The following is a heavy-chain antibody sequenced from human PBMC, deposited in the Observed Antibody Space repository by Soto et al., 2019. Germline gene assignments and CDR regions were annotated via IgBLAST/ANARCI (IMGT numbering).Heavy chain of an antibody. CDR2: ISPSSDTI. D-gene: IGHD2-21*01. V-gene: IGHV3-48*02. Sequence: EVQLVESGGGLVQPGGSLRLSCAASGFTFNSYHMNWVRQAPGKGLEWVTYISPSSDTIYYTGSVKGRFTISRDNVKNSLFLQMNSLRDEDTAVYYCARDGGDGYNSGDYWGQGTLVTVSS. CDR3: ARDGGDGYNSGDY. CDR1: GFTFNSYH. J-gene: IGHJ4*02.